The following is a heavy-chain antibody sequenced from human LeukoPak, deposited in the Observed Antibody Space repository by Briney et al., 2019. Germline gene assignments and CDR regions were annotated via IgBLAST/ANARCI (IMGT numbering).Heavy chain of an antibody. Sequence: GGSLRLSCAASGFTFSSYWMSWVRQTPGKGLEWVANIKQDGSDIKYVDSVKGRFTISRDNAKNLLSLQMNSLRAEDPAVYYCAREGSGFFFDYWGQGALVTVSS. D-gene: IGHD3-22*01. CDR1: GFTFSSYW. CDR2: IKQDGSDI. CDR3: AREGSGFFFDY. V-gene: IGHV3-7*01. J-gene: IGHJ4*02.